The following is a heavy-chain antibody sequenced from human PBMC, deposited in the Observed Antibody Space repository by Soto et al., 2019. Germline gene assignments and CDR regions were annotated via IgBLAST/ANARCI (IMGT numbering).Heavy chain of an antibody. V-gene: IGHV1-24*01. Sequence: ASVKVSCKVSGYTLTELSMHWVRQAPGKGLEWMGGFDPEDGETIYAQKFQGRVTMTEDTSTDTAYMELSSLRSEGTAVYYWATFPGAAKRHAFDIWGQGTMVTVSS. CDR2: FDPEDGET. J-gene: IGHJ3*02. CDR3: ATFPGAAKRHAFDI. CDR1: GYTLTELS.